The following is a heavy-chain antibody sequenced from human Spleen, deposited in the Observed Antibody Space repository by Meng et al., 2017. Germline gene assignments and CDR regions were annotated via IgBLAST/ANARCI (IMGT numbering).Heavy chain of an antibody. J-gene: IGHJ4*01. Sequence: QLLSAADDVKTPEASAKDSCKTSRYTITGYYIHRVPQAPGQGLKWMGRIDPASGGTNSAQKFQGRVTMTRDTSISTAYMELSSLRSDDTAVYYCAREYGGYEPFDYWGQGTLVTVSS. CDR2: IDPASGGT. CDR1: RYTITGYY. V-gene: IGHV1-2*06. CDR3: AREYGGYEPFDY. D-gene: IGHD5-12*01.